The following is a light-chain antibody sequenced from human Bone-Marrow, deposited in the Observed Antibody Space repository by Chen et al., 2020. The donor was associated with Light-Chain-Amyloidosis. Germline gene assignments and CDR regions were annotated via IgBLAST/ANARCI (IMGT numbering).Light chain of an antibody. V-gene: IGLV1-47*01. CDR2: RNN. Sequence: QSVLTQPPSASGTPGQRVTISCSGPSSNIGINYVYWYQHFPGAAPNLLIHRNNQRPSGVRARWAASKEGTTAFEARSGLRSEDEAEYYGAALDGSRSGNVFGTGTKVSVL. J-gene: IGLJ1*01. CDR1: SSNIGINY. CDR3: AALDGSRSGNV.